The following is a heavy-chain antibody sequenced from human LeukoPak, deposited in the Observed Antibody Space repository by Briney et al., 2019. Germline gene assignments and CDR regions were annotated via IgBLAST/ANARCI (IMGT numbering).Heavy chain of an antibody. CDR1: GGSISSYY. V-gene: IGHV4-4*07. CDR3: ARSGPIAVAGVDY. J-gene: IGHJ4*02. Sequence: SETLSLTCIVSGGSISSYYWSWIRQPAGKGLEWIGRIYSSGNTNYNPSLKSRVTILVDKSKNQFSLKLSSVTAADTAAYYCARSGPIAVAGVDYWGQGTLVTVSS. D-gene: IGHD6-19*01. CDR2: IYSSGNT.